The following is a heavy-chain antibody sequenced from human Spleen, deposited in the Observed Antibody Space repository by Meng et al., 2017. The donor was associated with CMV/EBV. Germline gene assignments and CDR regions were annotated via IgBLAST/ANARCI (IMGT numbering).Heavy chain of an antibody. J-gene: IGHJ4*02. CDR3: ARGGVPAASAYFDY. Sequence: GSLRLSCTVSGGSISRSSYYWGWLRQPPGKGLECIGSIYYSGSTYYNPSLKSRVTISVDTSKNQFSLKLSSVTAADTAAYYCARGGVPAASAYFDYWGQGTLVTVSS. CDR2: IYYSGST. V-gene: IGHV4-39*07. D-gene: IGHD2-2*01. CDR1: GGSISRSSYY.